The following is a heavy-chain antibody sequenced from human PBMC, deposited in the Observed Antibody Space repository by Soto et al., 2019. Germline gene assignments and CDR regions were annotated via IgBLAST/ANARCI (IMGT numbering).Heavy chain of an antibody. CDR2: FDPEDGER. CDR1: GYTLTELS. J-gene: IGHJ4*02. CDR3: ATVRLCDLWIGYLPNCTDV. D-gene: IGHD3-3*01. Sequence: ASVKVSCKVSGYTLTELSMHWVRQAPGKGREWMGGFDPEDGERIYAQKFQGRGTMTEDTSTDTAYMELSSLRSDDTAVYSCATVRLCDLWIGYLPNCTDVWGQRTPDTVSA. V-gene: IGHV1-24*01.